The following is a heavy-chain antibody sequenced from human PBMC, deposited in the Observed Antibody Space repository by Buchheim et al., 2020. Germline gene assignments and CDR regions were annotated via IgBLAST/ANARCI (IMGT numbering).Heavy chain of an antibody. CDR3: AREYCSSTSCYAHNSYYYYYGMDV. D-gene: IGHD2-2*01. CDR2: ISYDGSNK. V-gene: IGHV3-30-3*01. CDR1: GFTFSSYA. J-gene: IGHJ6*01. Sequence: QVQLVESGGGVVQPGRSLRLSCAASGFTFSSYAMHWVRQAPGKGLEWVAVISYDGSNKYYADSVKGRFTIHRDNSKNTLYLQMNSLRAEDTAVYYCAREYCSSTSCYAHNSYYYYYGMDVWGQGTT.